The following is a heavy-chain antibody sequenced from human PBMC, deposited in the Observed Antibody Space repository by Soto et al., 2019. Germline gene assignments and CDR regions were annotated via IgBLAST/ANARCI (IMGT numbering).Heavy chain of an antibody. Sequence: PGGSLRLSCAASGFTFSSYWMSWVRQAPGKGLEWVANIKQDGSEKYYADSVKGRFTISRDNAKNSLYLQMNSLRDEDTAVYYCARARSGLFGVRPIYYYYGMDVWGQGTTVTVSS. V-gene: IGHV3-7*01. CDR3: ARARSGLFGVRPIYYYYGMDV. J-gene: IGHJ6*02. CDR1: GFTFSSYW. CDR2: IKQDGSEK. D-gene: IGHD3-16*01.